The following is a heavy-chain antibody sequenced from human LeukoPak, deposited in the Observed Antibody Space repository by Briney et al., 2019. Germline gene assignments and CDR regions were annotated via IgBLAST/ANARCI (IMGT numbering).Heavy chain of an antibody. J-gene: IGHJ4*02. CDR3: VRIKIYSGYDGDFDY. Sequence: SGPALVKPTQTLTLTCTFSGFSLSTSGMCVSWIRQPPGKALEWLSLIDWDDDKYYSTSLKTRLTISKDTSKNQVVLTMTIMDPVDTATYYCVRIKIYSGYDGDFDYWGQGTLVTVSS. D-gene: IGHD5-12*01. CDR1: GFSLSTSGMC. CDR2: IDWDDDK. V-gene: IGHV2-70*01.